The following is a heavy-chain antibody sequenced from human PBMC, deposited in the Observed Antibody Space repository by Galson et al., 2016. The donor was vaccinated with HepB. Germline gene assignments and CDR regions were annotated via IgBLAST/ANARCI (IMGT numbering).Heavy chain of an antibody. Sequence: SLRLSCAASGFSFTTDYMDWVRQAPGKRLEYVSGISNNGGAKYHADSVKGRFTISRDNSKNTVDLHMSSLRPEDTAVYYCVRAWSGSSPDYWGQGTQVTVSS. D-gene: IGHD1-26*01. J-gene: IGHJ4*02. CDR1: GFSFTTDY. V-gene: IGHV3-64D*09. CDR2: ISNNGGAK. CDR3: VRAWSGSSPDY.